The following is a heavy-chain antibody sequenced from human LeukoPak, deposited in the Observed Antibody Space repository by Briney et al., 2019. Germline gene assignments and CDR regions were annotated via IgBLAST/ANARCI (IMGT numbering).Heavy chain of an antibody. CDR3: ARDSADYGDYDY. V-gene: IGHV1-46*01. CDR2: INPSGGST. D-gene: IGHD4-17*01. CDR1: GYTFTSYF. J-gene: IGHJ4*02. Sequence: ASVKVSCKASGYTFTSYFMHWVRQAPGQGLDWMGIINPSGGSTSYAQKFQGRVTMTRDTSTSTVYMELSSLRSEDTAVYYCARDSADYGDYDYWGQGTLVTVSS.